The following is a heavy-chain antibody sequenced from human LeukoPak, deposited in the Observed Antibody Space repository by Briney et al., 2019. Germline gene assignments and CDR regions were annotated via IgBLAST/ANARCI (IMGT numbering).Heavy chain of an antibody. J-gene: IGHJ5*02. V-gene: IGHV1-2*02. CDR1: GYTFTGYY. CDR2: INPNSGGT. Sequence: ASVKVSCKASGYTFTGYYMHWVRQAPGQGLEWMGWINPNSGGTNYAQKFQGRVTMTRDTSISTAYMELSRLRSDDTAVYYCARRITMVRGVIIKEGNWFDPWGQGTLVTVSS. D-gene: IGHD3-10*01. CDR3: ARRITMVRGVIIKEGNWFDP.